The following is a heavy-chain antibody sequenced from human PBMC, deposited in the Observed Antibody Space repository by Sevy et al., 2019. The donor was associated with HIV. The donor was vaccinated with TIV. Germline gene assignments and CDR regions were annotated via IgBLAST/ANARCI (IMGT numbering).Heavy chain of an antibody. CDR1: GYTFTSYG. CDR3: ARDLGCCSSTSCSTGGY. CDR2: ISAYNGNT. Sequence: ASVKVSCKASGYTFTSYGISWVRQAPGQGLEWMGWISAYNGNTNYAQKLQGRVTMTTDTSTSTAYMELRSLRSDDTAVYYCARDLGCCSSTSCSTGGYWGQGTLVTVSS. D-gene: IGHD2-2*01. V-gene: IGHV1-18*01. J-gene: IGHJ4*02.